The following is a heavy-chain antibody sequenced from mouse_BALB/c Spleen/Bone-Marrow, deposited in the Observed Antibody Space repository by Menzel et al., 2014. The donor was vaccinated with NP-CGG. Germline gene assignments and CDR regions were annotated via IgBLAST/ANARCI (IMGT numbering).Heavy chain of an antibody. CDR3: ARDSITTVVATDY. J-gene: IGHJ2*01. V-gene: IGHV1-69*02. Sequence: QVQLQQSGAELVKPGASVKLSCKASGYTFTSYWMHWVKQRPGQGLEWIGEIDPSDSYTNYNQKFKGKATLTVDKSSSTPYMQLSSLTSEDSAVYYCARDSITTVVATDYWGQGTTLTVSS. CDR1: GYTFTSYW. CDR2: IDPSDSYT. D-gene: IGHD1-1*01.